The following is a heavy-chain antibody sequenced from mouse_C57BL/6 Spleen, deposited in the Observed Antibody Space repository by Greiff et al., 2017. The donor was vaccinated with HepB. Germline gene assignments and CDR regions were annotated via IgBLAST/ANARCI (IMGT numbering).Heavy chain of an antibody. CDR1: GFTFSDYY. Sequence: EVNVVESEGGLVQPGSSMKLSCTASGFTFSDYYMAWVRQVPEKGLEWVANINYDGSSTYYLDSLKSRFIISRDNAKNILYLQMSSLKSEDTATYYCARDNSNYGDDYFDYWGQGTTLTVSS. CDR2: INYDGSST. D-gene: IGHD2-5*01. J-gene: IGHJ2*01. CDR3: ARDNSNYGDDYFDY. V-gene: IGHV5-16*01.